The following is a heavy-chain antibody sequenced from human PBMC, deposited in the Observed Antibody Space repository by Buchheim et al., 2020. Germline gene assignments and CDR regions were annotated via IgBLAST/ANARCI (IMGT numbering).Heavy chain of an antibody. J-gene: IGHJ6*04. CDR3: ARHAVGYGGNSVYYYYGMDV. CDR2: IYYSGST. D-gene: IGHD4-23*01. CDR1: GGSISSSSYY. Sequence: QLQLQESGPGLVKPSETLSLTCTVSGGSISSSSYYWGWIRQPPGKGLEWIGSIYYSGSTYYNPSLKSRVTISVDTSKNQFSLKLTSVTAADTAVYYCARHAVGYGGNSVYYYYGMDVWGKGTT. V-gene: IGHV4-39*01.